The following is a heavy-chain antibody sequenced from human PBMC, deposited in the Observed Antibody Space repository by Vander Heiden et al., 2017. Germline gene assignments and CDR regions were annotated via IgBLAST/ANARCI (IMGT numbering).Heavy chain of an antibody. J-gene: IGHJ4*02. CDR1: GFPFSSYA. V-gene: IGHV3-23*01. Sequence: EVQLLESGGGLVQPGGSLRLSCAASGFPFSSYAMSWVRQAPGKGLEWVSASSGSGGSTYYADSVKGRFTISRDNSKNTLYLQMNSLRAEDTAVYYCAKDQYGSGGGIDYWGQGTLVTVSS. CDR2: SSGSGGST. D-gene: IGHD3-10*01. CDR3: AKDQYGSGGGIDY.